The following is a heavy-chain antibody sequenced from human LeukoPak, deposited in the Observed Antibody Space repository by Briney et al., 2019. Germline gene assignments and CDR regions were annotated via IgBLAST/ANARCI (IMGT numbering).Heavy chain of an antibody. J-gene: IGHJ4*02. CDR2: IIPILGIA. V-gene: IGHV1-69*04. Sequence: GASVKVSCKASGGTFSSYAISWVRQAPGQGLEWMGRIIPILGIANYAQKFQGRVTITADKSTSTAYMELSGLRSEDTAVYYCARDPDTAMVTHDYWGQGTLVTVSS. CDR1: GGTFSSYA. CDR3: ARDPDTAMVTHDY. D-gene: IGHD5-18*01.